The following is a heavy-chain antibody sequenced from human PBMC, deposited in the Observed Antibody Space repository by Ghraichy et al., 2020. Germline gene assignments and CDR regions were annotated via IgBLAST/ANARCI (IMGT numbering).Heavy chain of an antibody. Sequence: GGSLRLSCTASGFTFGDYAMSWFRQAPGKGLEWVGFIRSKAYGGTTEYAASVKGRFTISRDDSKSIAYLQMNSLKTEDTAVYYCTRAWSGSYRDYFDYWGQGTLVTVSS. V-gene: IGHV3-49*03. CDR2: IRSKAYGGTT. CDR1: GFTFGDYA. J-gene: IGHJ4*02. CDR3: TRAWSGSYRDYFDY. D-gene: IGHD1-26*01.